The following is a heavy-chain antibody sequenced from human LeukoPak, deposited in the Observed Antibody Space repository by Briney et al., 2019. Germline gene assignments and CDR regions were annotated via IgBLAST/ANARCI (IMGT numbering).Heavy chain of an antibody. CDR2: IDWDDDK. CDR3: ARITAGSGYYDY. J-gene: IGHJ4*02. D-gene: IGHD3-22*01. CDR1: GFSLSTSGMR. Sequence: VSGPTLVNPTQTLTLTCTFSGFSLSTSGMRVSWIRQPPGKALEWLARIDWDDDKFYSTSLKTRLTISKDTSKNRVVLTMTNMDPVDTATYYCARITAGSGYYDYWGQGTLVTVSS. V-gene: IGHV2-70*04.